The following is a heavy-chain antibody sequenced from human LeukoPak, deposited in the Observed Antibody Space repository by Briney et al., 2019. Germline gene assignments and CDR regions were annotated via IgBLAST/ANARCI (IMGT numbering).Heavy chain of an antibody. V-gene: IGHV3-30*02. CDR2: IRYDGSNK. J-gene: IGHJ4*02. D-gene: IGHD2-21*01. CDR3: ANRYCGGDCVNFDY. CDR1: GFTFSSYG. Sequence: GGSLRLSCAASGFTFSSYGMHWVRQAPGKGLEGVAFIRYDGSNKYYADSVKGRFTISRDNSKNTLYLQMNSLRAEDTAVYYCANRYCGGDCVNFDYWGQGTLVTVSS.